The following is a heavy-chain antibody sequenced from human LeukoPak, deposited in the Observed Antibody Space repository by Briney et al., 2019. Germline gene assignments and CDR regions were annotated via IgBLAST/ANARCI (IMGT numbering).Heavy chain of an antibody. D-gene: IGHD4-17*01. CDR1: GYTFTSYD. CDR3: ASHYGVHYYYYGMEV. V-gene: IGHV1-8*01. CDR2: MNPNSGNT. J-gene: IGHJ6*02. Sequence: PRASVKVSCKASGYTFTSYDINWVRQATGQGLEWMGWMNPNSGNTGYAQKFRGRVTMTRNTSISTAYMELSSLRSEDTAVYYCASHYGVHYYYYGMEVWGQGTTVTVSS.